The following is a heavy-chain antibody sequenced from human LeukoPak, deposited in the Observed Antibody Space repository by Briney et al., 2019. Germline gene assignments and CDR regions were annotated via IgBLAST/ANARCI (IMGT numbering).Heavy chain of an antibody. J-gene: IGHJ4*02. CDR3: AASRDGYTNSLFDY. D-gene: IGHD5-24*01. Sequence: ASVKVSCKASGCTFSSYAISWVRQAPGQGLEWMGRIIPIFGTANYAQKFQGRVTITADKSTRTAYMELSSLRSDDTAVYYCAASRDGYTNSLFDYWGQGTLVTVSS. CDR2: IIPIFGTA. V-gene: IGHV1-69*06. CDR1: GCTFSSYA.